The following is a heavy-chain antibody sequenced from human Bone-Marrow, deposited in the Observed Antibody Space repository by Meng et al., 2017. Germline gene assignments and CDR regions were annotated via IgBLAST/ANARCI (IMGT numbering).Heavy chain of an antibody. CDR1: GGTFSSYA. V-gene: IGHV1-69*13. D-gene: IGHD6-19*01. J-gene: IGHJ4*02. CDR3: ARDHSPYSSGWYEGGY. CDR2: IIPIFGTA. Sequence: SVKVSCKASGGTFSSYAISWVRQAPGQGREWMGGIIPIFGTANYAQKFQGRVTITADESTSPAYKELSSLRAEDTAVYYCARDHSPYSSGWYEGGYWGQGNLVNGAS.